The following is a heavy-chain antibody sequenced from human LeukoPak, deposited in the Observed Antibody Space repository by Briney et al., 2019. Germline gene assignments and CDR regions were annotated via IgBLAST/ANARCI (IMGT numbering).Heavy chain of an antibody. CDR3: ARDGSQLVATTPMAFDY. J-gene: IGHJ4*02. CDR2: IYYSGST. D-gene: IGHD5-12*01. CDR1: GGSISSGDYY. V-gene: IGHV4-30-4*08. Sequence: ASETLSLTCTVSGGSISSGDYYWSWIRQPPGKGLEWIGYIYYSGSTYYNPFLKSRVTISVDTSKNQFSLKLSSVTAADTAVYYCARDGSQLVATTPMAFDYWGQGTLVTVSS.